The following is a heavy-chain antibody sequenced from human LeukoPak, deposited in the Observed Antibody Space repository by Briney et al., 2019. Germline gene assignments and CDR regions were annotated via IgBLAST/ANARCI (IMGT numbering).Heavy chain of an antibody. V-gene: IGHV3-7*03. CDR2: INEGGSEG. J-gene: IGHJ4*02. D-gene: IGHD2-2*01. Sequence: PGRSLRLSCAASGFTFSSYWMSWVRQAPGKGLEWVANINEGGSEGYYVDSLKGRFTISRDNAKNSLYLQMNSLRAEDTAVYYCARAGFSTSRDFWGQGTLVTVSS. CDR1: GFTFSSYW. CDR3: ARAGFSTSRDF.